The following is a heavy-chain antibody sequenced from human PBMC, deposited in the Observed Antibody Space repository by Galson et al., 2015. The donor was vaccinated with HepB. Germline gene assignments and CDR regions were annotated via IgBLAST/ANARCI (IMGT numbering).Heavy chain of an antibody. J-gene: IGHJ4*02. Sequence: SVKVSCKASDYTFISYGISWVRQAPGQGLEWMGWISADNGKTNYAQKVQGRVTMTTDTSTSTAYMELRSLRSDDTAVYYCARVSGCTPINPFDYWGQGTLVTVSS. D-gene: IGHD1-26*01. CDR2: ISADNGKT. CDR3: ARVSGCTPINPFDY. CDR1: DYTFISYG. V-gene: IGHV1-18*04.